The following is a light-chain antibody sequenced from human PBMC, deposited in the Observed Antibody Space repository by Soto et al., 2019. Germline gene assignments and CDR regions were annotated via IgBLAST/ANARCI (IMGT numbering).Light chain of an antibody. CDR2: DAS. CDR3: QQYDSYSSGP. J-gene: IGKJ1*01. Sequence: DIQMTQSPSTLSASVGDRVTITCRSSQTVNTWLAWYPQKPGKAPKVLIFDASSLKTGVPSRFSGSGSGTEFTLTISNLQPDDFATYYCQQYDSYSSGPFGQGTKVDIK. V-gene: IGKV1-5*01. CDR1: QTVNTW.